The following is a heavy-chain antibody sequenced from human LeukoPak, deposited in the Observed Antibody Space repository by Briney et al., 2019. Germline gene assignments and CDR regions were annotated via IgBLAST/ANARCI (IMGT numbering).Heavy chain of an antibody. CDR3: ARIAEMHLQYYSDY. Sequence: ASVKVSCKASGYSFADYYMHWVRQAPGQGLEWMGWIKPNSGDTRSAQKFQGRVIMTRDTSTGTAYMELRSLRSDDTALYYCARIAEMHLQYYSDYWGQGTQVTVSS. D-gene: IGHD5-24*01. V-gene: IGHV1-2*02. J-gene: IGHJ4*02. CDR1: GYSFADYY. CDR2: IKPNSGDT.